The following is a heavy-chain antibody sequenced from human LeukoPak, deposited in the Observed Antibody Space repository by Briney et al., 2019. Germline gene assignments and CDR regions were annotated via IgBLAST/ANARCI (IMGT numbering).Heavy chain of an antibody. CDR2: IYYNGVT. D-gene: IGHD6-13*01. V-gene: IGHV4-59*01. CDR1: SDSISSYF. Sequence: SETLSLTCNVSSDSISSYFWTWIRQPPTQGLDWSGYIYYNGVTNYNPSLKSPVTISVDTSKNQCSLRLSSVTAADTAVYFCARGIAATNEGYYFDYWGQGTLVTVSS. J-gene: IGHJ4*02. CDR3: ARGIAATNEGYYFDY.